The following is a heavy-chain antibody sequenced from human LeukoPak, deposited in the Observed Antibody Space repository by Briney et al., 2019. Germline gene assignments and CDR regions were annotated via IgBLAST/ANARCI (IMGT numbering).Heavy chain of an antibody. D-gene: IGHD1-7*01. V-gene: IGHV6-1*01. CDR3: ARAPSADWNYPSFDY. CDR2: TYYRSRWYN. J-gene: IGHJ4*02. Sequence: SQTLSLTCAISGDSVSSNSAGWNWIRQSPSRGLEWLGRTYYRSRWYNDYAGSVKSRMTIIPVTSNNQFSLQLNSVTPEATAVYYCARAPSADWNYPSFDYWGQGTLITVSS. CDR1: GDSVSSNSAG.